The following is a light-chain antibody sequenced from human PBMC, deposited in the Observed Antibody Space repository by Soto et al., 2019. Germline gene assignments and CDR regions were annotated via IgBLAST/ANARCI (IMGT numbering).Light chain of an antibody. CDR3: ETWDSTTHV. V-gene: IGLV4-60*03. Sequence: QAVVTQSSSASASLGSSVKLTCTLSSGHSSYIIAWHQQQPGKAPRYLMKLEGSGSYNKGSGVPDRFSGSSSGADRYLTISNLQSEDEADYYCETWDSTTHVFGTGTKLTVL. J-gene: IGLJ1*01. CDR2: LEGSGSY. CDR1: SGHSSYI.